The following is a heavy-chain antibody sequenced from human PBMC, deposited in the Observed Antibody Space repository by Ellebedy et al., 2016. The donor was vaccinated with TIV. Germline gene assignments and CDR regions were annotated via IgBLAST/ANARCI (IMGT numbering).Heavy chain of an antibody. J-gene: IGHJ4*02. CDR2: IWYDGSNK. CDR1: GFTFSSYG. D-gene: IGHD3-22*01. Sequence: GGSLRLSXAASGFTFSSYGMHWVRQAPGKGLEWVAVIWYDGSNKYYADSVKGRFTISRDNAKNSLYLQMNSLRAEDTAVYYCARKYYYDSSGYYSATDYWGQGTLVTVSS. CDR3: ARKYYYDSSGYYSATDY. V-gene: IGHV3-33*03.